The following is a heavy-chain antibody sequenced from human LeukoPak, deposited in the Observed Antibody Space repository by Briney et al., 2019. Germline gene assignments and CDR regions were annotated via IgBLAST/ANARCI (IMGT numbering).Heavy chain of an antibody. V-gene: IGHV1-69*05. J-gene: IGHJ4*02. D-gene: IGHD3-3*01. Sequence: SVKVSCKASGGTFSSYAISWVRQAPGQGLEWMGGIIPIFGTANYAQKFQGRVTITTDESTSTAYMGLSSLRSEDTAVYYCARKPKGYDFWSGYYDYWGQGTLVTASS. CDR1: GGTFSSYA. CDR3: ARKPKGYDFWSGYYDY. CDR2: IIPIFGTA.